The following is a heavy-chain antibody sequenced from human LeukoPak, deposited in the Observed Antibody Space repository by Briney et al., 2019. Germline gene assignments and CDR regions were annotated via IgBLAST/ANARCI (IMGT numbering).Heavy chain of an antibody. J-gene: IGHJ3*02. CDR1: GFTFSNAW. CDR2: IKSKTDGGTT. Sequence: PGGSLRLSCAASGFTFSNAWMSWVRQAPGKGLEWVGRIKSKTDGGTTDYAAPVKGRFTISRDDSKNTLYLQMNSLKTEDTAVYYCTTDPCGPYNQDACDIWGQGTMVTVSS. CDR3: TTDPCGPYNQDACDI. V-gene: IGHV3-15*01. D-gene: IGHD2-21*01.